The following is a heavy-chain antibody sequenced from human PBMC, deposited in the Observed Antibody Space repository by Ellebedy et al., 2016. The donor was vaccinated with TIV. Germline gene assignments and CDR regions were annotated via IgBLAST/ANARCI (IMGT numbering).Heavy chain of an antibody. J-gene: IGHJ4*02. Sequence: ASVKVSCKASGYTFTAYYMHWVRQAPGQGLEWMGWMNPNSGDINYAQKFQGRVTMTRDTSISTAYMELSSLTSDDTAVYYCARDNYLGFGKSFHFEHWGQGTPVTVSS. CDR1: GYTFTAYY. CDR3: ARDNYLGFGKSFHFEH. CDR2: MNPNSGDI. D-gene: IGHD4-11*01. V-gene: IGHV1-2*02.